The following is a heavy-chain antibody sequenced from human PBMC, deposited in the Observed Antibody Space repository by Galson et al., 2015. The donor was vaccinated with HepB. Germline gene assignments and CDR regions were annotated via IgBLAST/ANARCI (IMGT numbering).Heavy chain of an antibody. V-gene: IGHV3-23*01. J-gene: IGHJ4*02. Sequence: LRLSCAASGFTFSSYAMSWVRQAPGKGLEWVSTISGSGGSTYYADSVKGRFTISRDNSKNTLYLQMNSLRAEDTAVYYCAKTASSGYFGYFDYWGQGTLVTVSS. CDR1: GFTFSSYA. CDR2: ISGSGGST. CDR3: AKTASSGYFGYFDY. D-gene: IGHD3-22*01.